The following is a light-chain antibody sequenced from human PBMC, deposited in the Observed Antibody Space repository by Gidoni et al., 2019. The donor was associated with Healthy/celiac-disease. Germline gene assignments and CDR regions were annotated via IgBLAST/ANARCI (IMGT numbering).Light chain of an antibody. CDR3: QQYNSYSET. CDR1: QSISSW. J-gene: IGKJ2*01. V-gene: IGKV1-5*01. Sequence: DIQMTQSPSTLSASVGDRVTITCRASQSISSWLAWYQQKPGKAPKLQIYDASSLESGVPSRFSGSGSGTEFTLTISSLQPDDFATYYCQQYNSYSETFGQGTKLEIK. CDR2: DAS.